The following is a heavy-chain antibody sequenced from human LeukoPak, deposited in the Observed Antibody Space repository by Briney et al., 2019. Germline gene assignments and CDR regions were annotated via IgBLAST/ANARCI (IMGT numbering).Heavy chain of an antibody. CDR1: GFTFNSYW. J-gene: IGHJ4*02. CDR3: VKNWDY. CDR2: IKQDGSEK. Sequence: GSLRLSCEASGFTFNSYWMTWVRQAPGKGLEWVANIKQDGSEKYHAASMKGRFTISRDNAKNSLFLQMNSLRAEDTAVYYCVKNWDYWGQGTLVTVSS. D-gene: IGHD2/OR15-2a*01. V-gene: IGHV3-7*01.